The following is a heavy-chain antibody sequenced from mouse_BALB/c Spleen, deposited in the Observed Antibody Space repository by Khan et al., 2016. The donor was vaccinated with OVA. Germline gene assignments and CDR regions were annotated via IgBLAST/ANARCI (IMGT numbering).Heavy chain of an antibody. CDR3: TRDGYSPWSAY. J-gene: IGHJ3*01. CDR2: IDPENGNT. V-gene: IGHV14-1*02. D-gene: IGHD2-3*01. Sequence: VQLKESGAELVRPGALVKLSCKASGFNIKDYYIHWVKQTPEQGLEWIGGIDPENGNTIYAPNFQGQASITADTSSNTAYLQLSSLTSEDSAVYDYTRDGYSPWSAYWGQGTLVTVSA. CDR1: GFNIKDYY.